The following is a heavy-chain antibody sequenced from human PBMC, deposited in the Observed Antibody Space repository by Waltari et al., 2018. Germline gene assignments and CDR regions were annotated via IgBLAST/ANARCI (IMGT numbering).Heavy chain of an antibody. Sequence: EVQLVESGGGLVQPGRSRSLYWAVSGSTFNDHAMHWVRQTPGKGLEWVSGIMLSSGRTGYADSVKGRFTISRDNAKNLFYLQMSSLKTEDTAVYYCGKDLTPGGMDVWGQGTTVTVSS. J-gene: IGHJ6*02. CDR2: IMLSSGRT. CDR3: GKDLTPGGMDV. CDR1: GSTFNDHA. V-gene: IGHV3-9*01. D-gene: IGHD4-17*01.